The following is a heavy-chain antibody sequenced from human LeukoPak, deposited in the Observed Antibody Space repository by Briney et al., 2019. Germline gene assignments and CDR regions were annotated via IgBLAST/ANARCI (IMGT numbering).Heavy chain of an antibody. CDR2: INPSAGST. D-gene: IGHD1-26*01. CDR1: GYTFTSYY. V-gene: IGHV1-46*01. J-gene: IGHJ4*02. Sequence: ASVKVSCKASGYTFTSYYMHWVRQAPGQGLEWMGIINPSAGSTGYAQQFQGRVTMTRDTSTSTVYMELSSLRSEDTAMYYCARDKGAIRSPIDYWGQGTLVTVSS. CDR3: ARDKGAIRSPIDY.